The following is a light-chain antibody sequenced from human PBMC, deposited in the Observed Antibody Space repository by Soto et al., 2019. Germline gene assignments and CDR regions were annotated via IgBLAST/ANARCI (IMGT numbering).Light chain of an antibody. CDR3: QQRNSWPLT. V-gene: IGKV3-11*01. J-gene: IGKJ4*01. Sequence: VLTQSPDTLSLSPGERGTLSCRASQDVGKFLVWYHQKPGLSPSLVIYEASKRATDIPDRFSGSGSGTAFTLTINRLEPEDVGFYYCQQRNSWPLTFGGGTKVDIK. CDR2: EAS. CDR1: QDVGKF.